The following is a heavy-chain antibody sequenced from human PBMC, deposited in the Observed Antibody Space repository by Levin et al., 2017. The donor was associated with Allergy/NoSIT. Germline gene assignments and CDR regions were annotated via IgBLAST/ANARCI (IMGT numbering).Heavy chain of an antibody. V-gene: IGHV5-51*01. CDR1: GYSFTSYW. CDR3: ARRNVDTAMASFDY. J-gene: IGHJ4*02. D-gene: IGHD5-18*01. Sequence: GGSLRLSCKGSGYSFTSYWIGWVRQMPGKGLEWMGIIYPGDSDTRYSPSFQGQVTISADKSISTAYLQWSSLKASDTAMYYCARRNVDTAMASFDYWGQGTLVTVSS. CDR2: IYPGDSDT.